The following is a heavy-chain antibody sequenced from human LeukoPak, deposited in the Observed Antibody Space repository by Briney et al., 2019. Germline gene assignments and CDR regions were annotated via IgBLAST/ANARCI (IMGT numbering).Heavy chain of an antibody. Sequence: ASVKVSCKASGYTFTGYYMHWVRQAPGQGLEWMGWINPDSGGTNYAQKFQGRVTMTRDTSISTAYMELSRLRSDDTAVYYCARGGYSYGYPYFDYWGQGTLVTVSS. CDR1: GYTFTGYY. V-gene: IGHV1-2*02. J-gene: IGHJ4*02. CDR3: ARGGYSYGYPYFDY. D-gene: IGHD5-18*01. CDR2: INPDSGGT.